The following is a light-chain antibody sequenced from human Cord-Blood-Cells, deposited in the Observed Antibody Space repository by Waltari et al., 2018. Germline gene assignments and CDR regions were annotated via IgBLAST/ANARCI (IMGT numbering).Light chain of an antibody. J-gene: IGKJ4*01. V-gene: IGKV3-15*01. CDR1: QSVSSN. CDR3: QQYNNWSLT. Sequence: EIVMTQSPATLSVSPGERATLSCRATQSVSSNLAWYHQQPGQAPRLLIYGASTRSTGIPARFSGSGSGTEFTLTISSLQSEDFAVYYCQQYNNWSLTFGGGTKVEIK. CDR2: GAS.